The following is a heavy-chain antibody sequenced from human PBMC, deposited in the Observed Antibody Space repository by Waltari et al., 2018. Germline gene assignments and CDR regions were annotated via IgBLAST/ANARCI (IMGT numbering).Heavy chain of an antibody. V-gene: IGHV4-4*09. D-gene: IGHD5-18*01. CDR1: GGSISSYY. J-gene: IGHJ4*01. Sequence: QVQLQESGPGLVKPSETLSLTCTVSGGSISSYYWSWIRQPPGKGLEWIGYIYSSGSTNYNASLKSRVTISVDTSKNQFSLKLSSVTAADTAMYYCTSSPWIRVDYWGHGTSVTVS. CDR3: TSSPWIRVDY. CDR2: IYSSGST.